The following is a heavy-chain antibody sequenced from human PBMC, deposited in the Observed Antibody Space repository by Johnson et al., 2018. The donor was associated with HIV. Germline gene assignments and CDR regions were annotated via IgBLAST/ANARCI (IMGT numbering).Heavy chain of an antibody. CDR3: AKPRQPSDAFDI. V-gene: IGHV3-30*02. CDR2: MRYDGSNK. Sequence: QVQLVESGGGLVQPGRSLRLSCAASGFTFSSYGMHWVRQAPGKGLEWVAFMRYDGSNKYHADSVKGRFTISRDNSKNTLYLQMNSLRAEDTAVYYCAKPRQPSDAFDIWGQGTMVTVSS. D-gene: IGHD6-13*01. J-gene: IGHJ3*02. CDR1: GFTFSSYG.